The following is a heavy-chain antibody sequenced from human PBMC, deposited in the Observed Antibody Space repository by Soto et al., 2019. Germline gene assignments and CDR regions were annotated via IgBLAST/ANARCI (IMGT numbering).Heavy chain of an antibody. CDR2: ISNNGAHT. CDR1: GFTFSNYE. CDR3: ARRGYGSRWPNVYMDV. J-gene: IGHJ6*03. Sequence: EAQLVESGGGLVQPGGYLRLSCAASGFTFSNYEMHWVRQAPGKGLEYVSGISNNGAHTDYAKYVKGRFTISRDNSENTLYLQMGSLRAEDMALYYCARRGYGSRWPNVYMDVWGKGTTVTVSS. V-gene: IGHV3-64*01. D-gene: IGHD6-13*01.